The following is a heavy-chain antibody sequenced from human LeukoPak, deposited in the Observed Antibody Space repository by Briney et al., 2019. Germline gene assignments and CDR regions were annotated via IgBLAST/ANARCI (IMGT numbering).Heavy chain of an antibody. CDR3: ARAKWELPYYFDY. V-gene: IGHV4-4*02. Sequence: SETLSLTCAVSGGSISSSNWWSWVRQPPGKGLEWIGEIYHSGSTNYNPSLKSRVTISVDTSKNQFSLKLSSVTAADTAVYYCARAKWELPYYFDYWGQGTLVTVSS. D-gene: IGHD1-26*01. CDR1: GGSISSSNW. J-gene: IGHJ4*02. CDR2: IYHSGST.